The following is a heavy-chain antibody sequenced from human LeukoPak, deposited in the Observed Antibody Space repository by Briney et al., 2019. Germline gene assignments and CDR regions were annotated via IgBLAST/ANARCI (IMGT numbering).Heavy chain of an antibody. CDR1: GYTFTGYY. CDR2: INPNSGGT. CDR3: ARVGYYDSSGIRYFDY. V-gene: IGHV1-2*02. D-gene: IGHD3-22*01. J-gene: IGHJ4*02. Sequence: ASVKVSCKASGYTFTGYYMHWVRQAPGQGLEWMGWINPNSGGTNYAQKFQGRVTMTRDTSISTAYMELSRLRSDDTAVYYCARVGYYDSSGIRYFDYWGQGTMVTVSS.